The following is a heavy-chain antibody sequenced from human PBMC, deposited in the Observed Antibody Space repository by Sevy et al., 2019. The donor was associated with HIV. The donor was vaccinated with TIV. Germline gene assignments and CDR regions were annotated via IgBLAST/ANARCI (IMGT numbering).Heavy chain of an antibody. J-gene: IGHJ5*02. V-gene: IGHV1-69*13. CDR3: ARGGGLSPHHWLDP. Sequence: ASVKVSCKASGGTFSSYGITWVRQAPGQGLEWMGEIIPIFGSANYGQTFQGRVTMTADQSTSTAYMELSGLRSDDTAVYYCARGGGLSPHHWLDPWGQGTLVTVSS. D-gene: IGHD3-16*01. CDR1: GGTFSSYG. CDR2: IIPIFGSA.